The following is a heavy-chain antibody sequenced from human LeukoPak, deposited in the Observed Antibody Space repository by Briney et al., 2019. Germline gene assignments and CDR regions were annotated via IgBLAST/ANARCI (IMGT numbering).Heavy chain of an antibody. J-gene: IGHJ4*02. CDR2: ISYDGSNK. V-gene: IGHV3-30*04. CDR3: ARDPLGTRPGFDY. CDR1: GFTFSSYA. D-gene: IGHD1-1*01. Sequence: GGSLRLSCAASGFTFSSYAMQWVRQAPGKGLEGVAVISYDGSNKYYADSVKGRFTISRDNSKNTLYLQMNSLRAEDTAVYYCARDPLGTRPGFDYWGQGTLVTVSS.